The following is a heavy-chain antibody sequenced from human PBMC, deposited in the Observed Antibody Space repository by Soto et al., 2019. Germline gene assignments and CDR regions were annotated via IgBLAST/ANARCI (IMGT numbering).Heavy chain of an antibody. D-gene: IGHD6-6*01. CDR2: IIPIFGTA. Sequence: GASVKVSCKASGGTFSSYAISWVRQAPGQGLEWMGGIIPIFGTANYAQKFQGRVTITADGSTSTAYMELSSLRSEDTAVYYCARDRASRYSSSSKGNYYYYGLDVWGQGTTVTVSS. J-gene: IGHJ6*02. CDR1: GGTFSSYA. V-gene: IGHV1-69*13. CDR3: ARDRASRYSSSSKGNYYYYGLDV.